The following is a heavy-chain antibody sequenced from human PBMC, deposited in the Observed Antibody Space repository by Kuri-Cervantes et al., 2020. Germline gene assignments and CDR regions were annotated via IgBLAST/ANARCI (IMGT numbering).Heavy chain of an antibody. Sequence: GESLKISCAASGFTFSSYAMSWVRQAPGKGLEWVSALSGSGGSTYYADSVKGRFTISRDNSKNTLYLQMNSLRGADTAFYYCAKEGSSSGRAGYFDYWGQGTLVTVSS. CDR3: AKEGSSSGRAGYFDY. CDR2: LSGSGGST. CDR1: GFTFSSYA. D-gene: IGHD6-19*01. J-gene: IGHJ4*02. V-gene: IGHV3-23*01.